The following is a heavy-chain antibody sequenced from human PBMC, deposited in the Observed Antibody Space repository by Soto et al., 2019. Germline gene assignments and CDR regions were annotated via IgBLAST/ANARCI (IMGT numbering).Heavy chain of an antibody. CDR2: IYKSATT. J-gene: IGHJ5*01. D-gene: IGHD2-15*01. CDR1: GDSISSVDYF. CDR3: ARGRYCLTGRCFPNWFDS. V-gene: IGHV4-30-4*01. Sequence: SETLSLTCSVSGDSISSVDYFWAWIRQPPGQALEYIGYIYKSATTYYNPSFESRVAISLDTSKSQSSLNVTSVTAADTAVYFCARGRYCLTGRCFPNWFDSWGQGTLVTVSS.